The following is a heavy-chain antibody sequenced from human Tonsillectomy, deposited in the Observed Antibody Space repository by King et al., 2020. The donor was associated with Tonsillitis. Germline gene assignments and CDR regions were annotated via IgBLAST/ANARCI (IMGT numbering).Heavy chain of an antibody. J-gene: IGHJ6*03. V-gene: IGHV3-30*18. D-gene: IGHD3-10*01. CDR2: ISSDGSKK. Sequence: HVQLVESGGGVVQPGRSLRLSCAASGFTFSSYGMHWVRQAPGKGLEWVAVISSDGSKKYCADSVKGRFTISRDNSKNTVYLQMASLRTEDTAVYYCAKDFGSGSYYYFYMDVWGKGTTVTVSS. CDR1: GFTFSSYG. CDR3: AKDFGSGSYYYFYMDV.